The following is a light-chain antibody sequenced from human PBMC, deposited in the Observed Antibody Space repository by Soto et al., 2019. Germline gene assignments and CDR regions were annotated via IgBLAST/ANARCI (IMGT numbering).Light chain of an antibody. Sequence: QAVVTQPPSVSGAAGRRVTISCTGCSSNIGAGYDVHWYQQLPGTAPKLLIYDNSNRPSGVPDRFSGSKSGTSASLAITGLQAEDETDYYCQSYDSSLRRVFGGGTKLTV. CDR2: DNS. J-gene: IGLJ2*01. CDR3: QSYDSSLRRV. V-gene: IGLV1-40*01. CDR1: SSNIGAGYD.